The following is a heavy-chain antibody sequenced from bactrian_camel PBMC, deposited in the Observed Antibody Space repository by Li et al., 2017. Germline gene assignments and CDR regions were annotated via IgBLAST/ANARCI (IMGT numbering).Heavy chain of an antibody. Sequence: HVQLVESGGGLVQPGGSLRLSCSISVYIGSTYCMAWFRQAPGKEREGVAAIDSAGTNTVCLDSVKGRFTMSRDNAKNTVYLQMNSLKPEDTAVYYCAAAAFGSDCGRQDEYRSWGQGTQVTVS. CDR1: VYIGSTYC. J-gene: IGHJ4*01. D-gene: IGHD1*01. CDR3: AAAAFGSDCGRQDEYRS. CDR2: IDSAGTNT. V-gene: IGHV3S6*01.